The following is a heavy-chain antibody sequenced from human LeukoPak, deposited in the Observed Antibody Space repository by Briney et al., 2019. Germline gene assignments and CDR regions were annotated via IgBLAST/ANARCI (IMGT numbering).Heavy chain of an antibody. Sequence: PSGTLSLTCTVSGGSLSSGSYYWSWIRQPPGKGLEWIGYIYYSGSTNYNPSLKSRVTISVDTSKNQFSLKLSSVTAADTAVYYCARDLSHCSSTSCYINWFDPWGQGTLVTVSS. V-gene: IGHV4-61*01. CDR2: IYYSGST. J-gene: IGHJ5*02. CDR3: ARDLSHCSSTSCYINWFDP. D-gene: IGHD2-2*01. CDR1: GGSLSSGSYY.